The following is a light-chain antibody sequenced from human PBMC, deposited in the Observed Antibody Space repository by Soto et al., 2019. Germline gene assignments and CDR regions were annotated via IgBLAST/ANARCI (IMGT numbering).Light chain of an antibody. CDR3: QSYDNSLSGWV. V-gene: IGLV1-40*01. CDR2: GNN. Sequence: QSVLTQPPSASGAPGQRVTISCAGSTSNIGAGYDVHWYQQLPGTSPKLLICGNNNRPSGVPDRFSGSKSGTSASLAITGLQAEDDAVYYCQSYDNSLSGWVFGGGTQLTVL. CDR1: TSNIGAGYD. J-gene: IGLJ3*02.